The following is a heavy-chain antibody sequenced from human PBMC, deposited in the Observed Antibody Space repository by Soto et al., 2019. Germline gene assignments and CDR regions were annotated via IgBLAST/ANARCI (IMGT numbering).Heavy chain of an antibody. D-gene: IGHD3-22*01. CDR2: FDPGDGET. Sequence: QVRLVQSGAEVKQPGASVKVSCQVSGFSITDISMHWVRQAPGKGLEWMGGFDPGDGETVFAQRFQGRVAMTEDTSTDTAYMELSSLRSEDTAVYYCVTRDGDSSGYFYLDYWGQGTLVTVSS. V-gene: IGHV1-24*01. CDR3: VTRDGDSSGYFYLDY. J-gene: IGHJ4*02. CDR1: GFSITDIS.